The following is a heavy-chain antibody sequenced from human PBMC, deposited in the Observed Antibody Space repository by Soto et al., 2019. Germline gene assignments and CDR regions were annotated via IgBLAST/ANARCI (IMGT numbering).Heavy chain of an antibody. V-gene: IGHV4-4*02. CDR2: IYHSGST. D-gene: IGHD3-3*01. Sequence: LSLTCAVSGGSISSSNWWSWVRQPPGKGLEWIGEIYHSGSTNYNPSLKSRVTISVDKSKNQFSLKLSSVTAADTAVYDCARVITLFGVVTHPYYYYGMDVWGQGTTVTVSS. CDR3: ARVITLFGVVTHPYYYYGMDV. CDR1: GGSISSSNW. J-gene: IGHJ6*02.